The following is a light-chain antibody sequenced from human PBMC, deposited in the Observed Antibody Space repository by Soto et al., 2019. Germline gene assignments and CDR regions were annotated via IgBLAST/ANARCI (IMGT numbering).Light chain of an antibody. V-gene: IGLV3-21*02. J-gene: IGLJ1*01. CDR3: QVWDSSSDHYV. Sequence: SYELAQPAAMSVAPGQTARITYGGNNIGSESVHWYQQKPGQAPVLVVYDDSDRPSGIPERFSGSNSGNTATLTISRVEAGDEADYYCQVWDSSSDHYVFGTGTKVTVL. CDR1: NIGSES. CDR2: DDS.